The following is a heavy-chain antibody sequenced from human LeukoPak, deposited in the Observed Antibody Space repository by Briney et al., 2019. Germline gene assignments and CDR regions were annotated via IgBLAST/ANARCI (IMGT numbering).Heavy chain of an antibody. CDR1: GGSFSGYY. CDR3: ARDTHYYDSSGSPKYYYYGMDV. V-gene: IGHV4-34*01. D-gene: IGHD3-22*01. J-gene: IGHJ6*02. Sequence: SETLSLTCAVYGGSFSGYYWSWIRQPPGKGLEWIGEINHSGSTNYNPSLKSRVTISVDTSKNQFSLKLSSVTAADTAVYYCARDTHYYDSSGSPKYYYYGMDVWGQGTTATVSS. CDR2: INHSGST.